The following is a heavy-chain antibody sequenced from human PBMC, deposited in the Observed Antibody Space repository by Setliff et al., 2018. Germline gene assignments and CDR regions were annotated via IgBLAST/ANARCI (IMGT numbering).Heavy chain of an antibody. CDR1: GYTFTTHG. CDR3: ARDWFCSGGDCSGWYGDF. J-gene: IGHJ4*02. D-gene: IGHD2-21*02. V-gene: IGHV1-18*01. Sequence: GASVKVSCKASGYTFTTHGISWVRQAPGQGLEWMGWISTDDGDTNFAQKFQGRVTLTTDTSTGTAYMELRSLTFDDKAVYYCARDWFCSGGDCSGWYGDFWGQGTLVTVSS. CDR2: ISTDDGDT.